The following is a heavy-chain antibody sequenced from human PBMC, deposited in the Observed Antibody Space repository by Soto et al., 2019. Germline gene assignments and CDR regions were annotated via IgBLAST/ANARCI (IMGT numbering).Heavy chain of an antibody. CDR2: IYYSGST. CDR1: GGSISSYY. CDR3: ARANCSGGSCYYYYYGMDV. J-gene: IGHJ6*02. Sequence: PSETLSLTCTVSGGSISSYYWSWIRQPPGKGLEWIGYIYYSGSTNYNPSLKSRVTISVDTSKNQFSLKLSSVTAADTAVYYCARANCSGGSCYYYYYGMDVWGQGTTVTVSS. D-gene: IGHD2-15*01. V-gene: IGHV4-59*01.